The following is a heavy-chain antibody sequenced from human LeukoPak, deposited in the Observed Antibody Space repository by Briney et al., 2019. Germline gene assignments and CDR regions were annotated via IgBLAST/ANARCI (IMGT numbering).Heavy chain of an antibody. J-gene: IGHJ4*02. D-gene: IGHD3-10*01. V-gene: IGHV3-23*01. CDR1: GFSFSNYA. CDR3: AKGGINLVRGSFDY. Sequence: GGSLRLSCAASGFSFSNYAMSCFRQAPGKGLEWVSAISGSGGSTYYAGSVKGRFTISRDNSKNTLYLQMSSLRAEDTAVYYCAKGGINLVRGSFDYWGQGTLVTVSS. CDR2: ISGSGGST.